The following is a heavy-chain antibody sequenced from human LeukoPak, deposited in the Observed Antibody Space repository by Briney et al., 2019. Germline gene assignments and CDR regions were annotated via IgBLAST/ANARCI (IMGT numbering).Heavy chain of an antibody. D-gene: IGHD2-2*01. V-gene: IGHV4-34*01. CDR1: GGSFSGYY. J-gene: IGHJ4*02. CDR2: INHSGST. CDR3: ARGATFNYCSSTNYFDY. Sequence: PSETLSLTCAVYGGSFSGYYWSWLRQPPGKGLEWIGEINHSGSTNYNPSLKSRVTISVDTSKNQFSLKLSSVTAADTAVYYCARGATFNYCSSTNYFDYWGQGTLVTVSS.